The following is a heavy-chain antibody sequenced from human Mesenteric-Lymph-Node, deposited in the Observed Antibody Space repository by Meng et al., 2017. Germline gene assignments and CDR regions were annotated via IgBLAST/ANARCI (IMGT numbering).Heavy chain of an antibody. D-gene: IGHD3-22*01. CDR2: ISSSGSTI. V-gene: IGHV3-11*04. J-gene: IGHJ4*02. Sequence: GESLKISCAASGFTFSDYYMSWIRQAPGKGLEWVSYISSSGSTIYYADSVKGRFTISRNNAQNSLYLQMNSLRAEDTAVYYCAREPYYYDSSGSLADYWGQGTLVTVSS. CDR1: GFTFSDYY. CDR3: AREPYYYDSSGSLADY.